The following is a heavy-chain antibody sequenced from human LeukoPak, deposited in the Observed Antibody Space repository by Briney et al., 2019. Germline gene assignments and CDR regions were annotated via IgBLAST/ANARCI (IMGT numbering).Heavy chain of an antibody. V-gene: IGHV1-69*13. Sequence: SVKVSCKASGYTFTSYGINWVRQAPGQGLEWMGGIIPIFGTANYAQKFQGRVTITADESTSTAYMELSSLRSEDTAVYYCARTKTDYYDSSGYYYQDYWGQGTLVTVSS. D-gene: IGHD3-22*01. J-gene: IGHJ4*02. CDR1: GYTFTSYG. CDR3: ARTKTDYYDSSGYYYQDY. CDR2: IIPIFGTA.